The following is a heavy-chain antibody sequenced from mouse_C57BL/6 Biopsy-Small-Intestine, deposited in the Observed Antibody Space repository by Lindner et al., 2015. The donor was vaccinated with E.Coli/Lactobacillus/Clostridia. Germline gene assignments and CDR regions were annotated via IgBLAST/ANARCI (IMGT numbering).Heavy chain of an antibody. CDR2: IYPGSGNT. CDR1: GYTFSDYH. CDR3: ARMGRLLDY. D-gene: IGHD2-2*01. J-gene: IGHJ4*01. Sequence: VQLQESGPELVKPGASVKISCKASGYTFSDYHINWMKQRPGQGLEWIGWIYPGSGNTKYNERFKGKATLTVDTSSSPVYMQLNSLTSEDSAVYFCARMGRLLDYWGQGTSVTVSS. V-gene: IGHV1-84*01.